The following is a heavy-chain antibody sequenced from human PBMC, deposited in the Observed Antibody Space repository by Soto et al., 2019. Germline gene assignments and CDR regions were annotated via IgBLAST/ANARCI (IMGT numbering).Heavy chain of an antibody. V-gene: IGHV3-7*03. J-gene: IGHJ4*02. Sequence: PGESLRLACVASEFSISAYWMSWVRQAPGKWLEWVANIKVDGSEARYMDSAKDRFLISRDNTTNSLSLQMTSLSAEDTAIYYCVSDGDVCSVSDCFRHFKYWGRGTRVTVSS. CDR3: VSDGDVCSVSDCFRHFKY. D-gene: IGHD5-12*01. CDR1: EFSISAYW. CDR2: IKVDGSEA.